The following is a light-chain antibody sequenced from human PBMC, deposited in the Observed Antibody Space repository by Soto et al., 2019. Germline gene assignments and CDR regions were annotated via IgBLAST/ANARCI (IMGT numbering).Light chain of an antibody. Sequence: EIVLTQSRGTLSLSPGERATLSCRASQSISGTFLAWYQHKPGQAPRVLIYGASRRATGIPDRFSGSGSGTDFTLTISRLEPEDFALYYCQQYYSSWTFGQGTKVEMK. J-gene: IGKJ1*01. CDR2: GAS. CDR1: QSISGTF. V-gene: IGKV3-20*01. CDR3: QQYYSSWT.